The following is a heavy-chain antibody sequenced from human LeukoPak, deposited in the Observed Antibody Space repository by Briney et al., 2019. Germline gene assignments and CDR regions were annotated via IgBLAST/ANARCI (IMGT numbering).Heavy chain of an antibody. Sequence: PLETLSLTCTVSGGSITNYYWSWIRQPPGKGLEWIGSIYYSGNTNYNPSLKSRVTISVDTSKNQFSLKLTSVTAADTAVYYCTRVMVGATTDYWGQGTLVTVSS. V-gene: IGHV4-59*01. CDR3: TRVMVGATTDY. CDR1: GGSITNYY. J-gene: IGHJ4*02. CDR2: IYYSGNT. D-gene: IGHD1-26*01.